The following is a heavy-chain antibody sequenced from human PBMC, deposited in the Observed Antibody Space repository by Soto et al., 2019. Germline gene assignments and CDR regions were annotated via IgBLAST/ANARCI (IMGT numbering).Heavy chain of an antibody. CDR2: ISYDGSNK. D-gene: IGHD1-26*01. CDR3: AQNSGSHWDFFDY. Sequence: GGSLRLSCAASGFTFSSYGMHWVRQAPGKGLEWVAVISYDGSNKYYADSVKGRFTISRDNSKNTLYLQMNSLRAEDTAVYYCAQNSGSHWDFFDYWGQGTLVTVSS. J-gene: IGHJ4*02. CDR1: GFTFSSYG. V-gene: IGHV3-30*18.